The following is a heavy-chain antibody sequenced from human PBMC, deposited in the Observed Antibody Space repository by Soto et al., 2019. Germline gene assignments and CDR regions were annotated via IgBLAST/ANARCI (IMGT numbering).Heavy chain of an antibody. CDR3: ARAPSYYYDSSDAHAFDI. Sequence: GGSLRLSCAASGFTFSSYWMSWVRQAPGKGLEWVANIKQDGSEKYYVDSVKGRVTICRDNAKNPLYLQMNSLKPEDMAVYYCARAPSYYYDSSDAHAFDIWGQGTMVTVSS. J-gene: IGHJ3*02. D-gene: IGHD3-22*01. CDR2: IKQDGSEK. V-gene: IGHV3-7*05. CDR1: GFTFSSYW.